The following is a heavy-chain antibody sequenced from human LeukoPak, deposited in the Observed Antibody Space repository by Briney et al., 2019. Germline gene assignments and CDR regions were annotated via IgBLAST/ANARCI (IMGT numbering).Heavy chain of an antibody. D-gene: IGHD4-17*01. CDR3: ARGDSEDSGDFRTFEY. J-gene: IGHJ4*02. V-gene: IGHV1-24*01. CDR1: VYTLTELS. Sequence: ASVKVSCKVSVYTLTELSMHWVRQAPGKGLEWMGGFDPEDGEIIYAQKFQGRVTMTEDTSTDTPYMELSSLRSEDTAMYFCARGDSEDSGDFRTFEYWGQGTLVTVSS. CDR2: FDPEDGEI.